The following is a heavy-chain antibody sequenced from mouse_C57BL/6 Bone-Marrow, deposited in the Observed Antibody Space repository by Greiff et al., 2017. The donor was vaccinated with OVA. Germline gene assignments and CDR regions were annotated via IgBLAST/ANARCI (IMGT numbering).Heavy chain of an antibody. J-gene: IGHJ3*01. Sequence: VQLQQSGPVLARPGASVKMSCKTSGYTFTSYWMHWVKQRPGQGLEWIGAMYPGNSDTSYNQKFKGKAKLTAVTSASTAYMELSSLTNEDSAVYCCTRFYGNWAWFAYWGQGTLVTVSA. D-gene: IGHD2-1*01. CDR3: TRFYGNWAWFAY. CDR2: MYPGNSDT. CDR1: GYTFTSYW. V-gene: IGHV1-5*01.